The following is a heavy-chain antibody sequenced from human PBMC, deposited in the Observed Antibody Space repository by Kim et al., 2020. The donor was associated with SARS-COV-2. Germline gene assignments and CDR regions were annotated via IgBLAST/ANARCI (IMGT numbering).Heavy chain of an antibody. CDR3: ARRRDAFDI. CDR2: GVT. J-gene: IGHJ3*02. Sequence: GVTNYNPALKSRVTISVDTSKNQFSLELTSVTAADTAVYYCARRRDAFDIWGQGTMVTVSS. V-gene: IGHV4-59*08.